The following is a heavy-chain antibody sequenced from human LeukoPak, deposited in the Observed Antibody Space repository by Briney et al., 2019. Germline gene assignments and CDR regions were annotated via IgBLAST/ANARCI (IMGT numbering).Heavy chain of an antibody. Sequence: GGSLRLSCVASGITFSSYSMNWFRQAPGKGLEWVSYISSFSGTINYADSVKGRFTISRDNAKNSLFLQMNSLRAEDTAVYYCARVLRYCSGGNCYSGGLGYMDVWGKGTTVTISS. J-gene: IGHJ6*03. CDR2: ISSFSGTI. D-gene: IGHD2-15*01. CDR1: GITFSSYS. CDR3: ARVLRYCSGGNCYSGGLGYMDV. V-gene: IGHV3-48*04.